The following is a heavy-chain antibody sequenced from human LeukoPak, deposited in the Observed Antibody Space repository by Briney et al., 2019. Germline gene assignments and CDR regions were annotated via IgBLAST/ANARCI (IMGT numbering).Heavy chain of an antibody. CDR2: IIGDASGT. CDR3: AKDSSSWSFFDY. Sequence: GGSLRLSCAASGFSFDDYALHWVRQAPGKGLEWVSLIIGDASGTYYVDSVKGRFTISRDNSKNSLYLQMNSLRTEDTALYYCAKDSSSWSFFDYWGQGTLVTVSS. J-gene: IGHJ4*02. V-gene: IGHV3-43*02. D-gene: IGHD6-19*01. CDR1: GFSFDDYA.